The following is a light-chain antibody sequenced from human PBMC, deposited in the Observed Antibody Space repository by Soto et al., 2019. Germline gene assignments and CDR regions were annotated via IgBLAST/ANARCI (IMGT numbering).Light chain of an antibody. CDR1: SSDIGAYNY. CDR2: DVT. Sequence: QSALTQPASVSGSAGQSITISCTGTSSDIGAYNYVSWYQQHPGKAPKLIIYDVTNRPSGVSNRFSGSKSGNTASLTISGLQAEDEADYYCNSYASSSSTYVFGTGTKVTVL. J-gene: IGLJ1*01. CDR3: NSYASSSSTYV. V-gene: IGLV2-14*01.